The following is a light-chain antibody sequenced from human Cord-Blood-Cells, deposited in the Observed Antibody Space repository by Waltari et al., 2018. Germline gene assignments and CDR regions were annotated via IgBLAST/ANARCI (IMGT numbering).Light chain of an antibody. CDR1: SSDVGSYNL. Sequence: QSALPQPASVSGSPGQSITISCTGTSSDVGSYNLVSWYQQHPGKAPKLMIYEVSKRPSAVANRFSGSKSGNTASLTISGRQAEDEADDYCCSYAGSSAFVVFGGGTRLTVL. CDR3: CSYAGSSAFVV. J-gene: IGLJ2*01. V-gene: IGLV2-23*02. CDR2: EVS.